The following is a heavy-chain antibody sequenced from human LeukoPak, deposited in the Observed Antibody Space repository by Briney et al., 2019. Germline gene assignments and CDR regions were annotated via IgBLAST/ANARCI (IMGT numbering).Heavy chain of an antibody. CDR2: ISSSSSYI. D-gene: IGHD6-19*01. V-gene: IGHV3-21*01. CDR3: ARDGYSSGWYDSNFDY. Sequence: GGSLRLSCVFSGFTFSSYSMNWVRQAPGKGLEWVSSISSSSSYIYYADSVKGRFTISRDNAKNSLYLQMNSLRAEDTAVYYCARDGYSSGWYDSNFDYWGQGTLVTVSS. J-gene: IGHJ4*02. CDR1: GFTFSSYS.